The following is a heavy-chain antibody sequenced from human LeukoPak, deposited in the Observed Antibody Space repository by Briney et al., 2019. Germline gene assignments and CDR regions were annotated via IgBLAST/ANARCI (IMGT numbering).Heavy chain of an antibody. Sequence: GGSLRLSCAASGFTFSSYSMNWVRQAPGKGLEWVSSISSSSSYIYYADSVKGRFTISRDNAKNSLYLQMNSLRAEDTAVYYCARGFWTYCGGDCYPNDYWGQGTLVTVPS. D-gene: IGHD2-21*02. CDR3: ARGFWTYCGGDCYPNDY. V-gene: IGHV3-21*01. CDR2: ISSSSSYI. CDR1: GFTFSSYS. J-gene: IGHJ4*02.